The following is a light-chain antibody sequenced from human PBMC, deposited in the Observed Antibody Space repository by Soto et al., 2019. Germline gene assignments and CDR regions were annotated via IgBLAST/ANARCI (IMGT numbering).Light chain of an antibody. Sequence: EIVLTQSPGTLSLSPGERATLSCRASQSVSSSYLAWYQQKPGQAPRLLIYDASRRGTGIPDRFSGTGSGTDFTLTIRRLELEDFAVYYCQQYNNWPPITFGQGTRLEIK. CDR2: DAS. CDR3: QQYNNWPPIT. V-gene: IGKV3-20*01. J-gene: IGKJ5*01. CDR1: QSVSSSY.